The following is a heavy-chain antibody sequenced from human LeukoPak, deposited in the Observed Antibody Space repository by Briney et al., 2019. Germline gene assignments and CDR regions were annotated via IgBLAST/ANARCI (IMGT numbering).Heavy chain of an antibody. CDR2: IKHDGSEK. J-gene: IGHJ4*02. V-gene: IGHV3-7*03. Sequence: GGSLRLSCAASGFTLSPHWMSWVRQAPGKGLEWVANIKHDGSEKYYVDSVKGRFTISRDNAKNSLYLQMNNLRAEDTAVYYCARSLGGFDYWGQGTLVTVSS. CDR3: ARSLGGFDY. CDR1: GFTLSPHW. D-gene: IGHD3-16*01.